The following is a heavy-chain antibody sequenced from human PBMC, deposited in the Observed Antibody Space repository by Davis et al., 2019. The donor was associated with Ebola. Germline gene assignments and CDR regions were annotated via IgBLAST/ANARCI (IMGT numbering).Heavy chain of an antibody. CDR2: INAGNGNT. V-gene: IGHV1-3*01. J-gene: IGHJ6*02. D-gene: IGHD2-21*01. CDR3: ARVDRLLTGALSPLTDQYYYYGMDV. CDR1: GYTFTSYA. Sequence: AASVTVSCKASGYTFTSYAMHWVRQAPGQRLEWMGWINAGNGNTKYSQKFQGRVTITRDTSASTAYMELSSLRSEDTAVYYCARVDRLLTGALSPLTDQYYYYGMDVWGQGTTVTVSS.